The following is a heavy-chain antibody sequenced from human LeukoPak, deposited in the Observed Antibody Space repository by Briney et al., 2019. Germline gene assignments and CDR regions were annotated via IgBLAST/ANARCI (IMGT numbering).Heavy chain of an antibody. Sequence: GGSLRLSCAASGFTFSSYGMSWVRQAPGKGLEWVSAISGSGGSTYYADSVKGRFTISRDNSKNTLYLQMNSLRAEDTAVYYXXXXSSWALYYFDYWGQGTLVTVSS. CDR2: ISGSGGST. CDR3: XXXSSWALYYFDY. D-gene: IGHD6-13*01. J-gene: IGHJ4*02. CDR1: GFTFSSYG. V-gene: IGHV3-23*01.